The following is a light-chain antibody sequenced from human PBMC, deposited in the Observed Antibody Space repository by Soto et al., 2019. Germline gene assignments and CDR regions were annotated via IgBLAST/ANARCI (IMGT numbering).Light chain of an antibody. CDR1: QSINTY. CDR3: QQRRSWQVT. V-gene: IGKV3D-11*02. Sequence: ENVLTHSPATLSLTPGGGAPLSCRACQSINTYLAWYQQKPGQAPRLLIYDASKRATGIPARFSGSGSGTNFTLTISSLEPEDFAVYYCQQRRSWQVTFGQGTRLEIK. J-gene: IGKJ5*01. CDR2: DAS.